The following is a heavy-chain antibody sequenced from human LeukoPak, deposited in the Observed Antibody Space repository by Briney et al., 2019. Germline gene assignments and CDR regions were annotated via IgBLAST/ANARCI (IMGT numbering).Heavy chain of an antibody. D-gene: IGHD1-26*01. Sequence: SETLSLTCSVSGDSISGISYYWGWIRQPPGKGLEWFGKIYYSGSSYNNPSLESRVVISLDTSRTQFSLKLTSVTATDTAVYYCARQGAVGATGFDFWGQGILVSVSS. CDR3: ARQGAVGATGFDF. J-gene: IGHJ4*02. CDR1: GDSISGISYY. V-gene: IGHV4-39*01. CDR2: IYYSGSS.